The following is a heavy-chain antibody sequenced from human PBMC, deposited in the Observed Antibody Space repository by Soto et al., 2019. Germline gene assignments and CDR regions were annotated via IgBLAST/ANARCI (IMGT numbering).Heavy chain of an antibody. D-gene: IGHD1-7*01. CDR1: GGSFSGYY. CDR2: INHSGST. CDR3: ARDLARYNWNYGKYYMDV. V-gene: IGHV4-34*01. J-gene: IGHJ6*03. Sequence: SETLSLTCAVYGGSFSGYYWSWIRQPPGKGLEWIGEINHSGSTNYNPSLKSRVTISVDTSKNQFSLKLSSVTAADTAVYYCARDLARYNWNYGKYYMDVWGKGTTVTVSS.